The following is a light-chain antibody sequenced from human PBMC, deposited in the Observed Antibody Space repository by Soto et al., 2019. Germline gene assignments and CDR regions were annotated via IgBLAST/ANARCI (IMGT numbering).Light chain of an antibody. CDR3: SSYTNINTRACV. Sequence: QSALNHPASVSWSHRHSITISCTGTISYIFHYDYVSWYQQHPGKAPKLMIYHVTYRPSGVSNRFSGSKSGNTASLTISGLQAEDEAEYYCSSYTNINTRACVFGTGTKV. J-gene: IGLJ1*01. V-gene: IGLV2-14*03. CDR1: ISYIFHYDY. CDR2: HVT.